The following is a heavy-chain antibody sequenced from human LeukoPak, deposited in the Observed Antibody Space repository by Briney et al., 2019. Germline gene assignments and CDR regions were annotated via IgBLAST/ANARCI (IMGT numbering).Heavy chain of an antibody. CDR3: TPSLYDILTGSDY. Sequence: GGSLRLSCAASGFTFSGSAMHWVRQAPGKGLEWVGRISSKANSYETAYAASVKGRFTITRDDSKNTAYLQMYSLKNEETAVYYCTPSLYDILTGSDYWGQGTLVTVSS. J-gene: IGHJ4*02. V-gene: IGHV3-73*01. CDR1: GFTFSGSA. CDR2: ISSKANSYET. D-gene: IGHD3-9*01.